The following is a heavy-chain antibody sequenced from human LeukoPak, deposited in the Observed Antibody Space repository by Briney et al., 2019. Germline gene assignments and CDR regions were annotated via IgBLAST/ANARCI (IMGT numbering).Heavy chain of an antibody. CDR2: INHSGST. D-gene: IGHD5-18*01. J-gene: IGHJ5*02. V-gene: IGHV4-34*01. CDR3: ARGVEYSYGSFLGDGNNWFDP. CDR1: GGSFSGYY. Sequence: PSETLSLTCAVYGGSFSGYYWSWIRQPPGKGLEWIGEINHSGSTNYNPSLKSRVTISVDTSKNQFSLKLSSVTAADTAVYYCARGVEYSYGSFLGDGNNWFDPWGQGTLVTVSS.